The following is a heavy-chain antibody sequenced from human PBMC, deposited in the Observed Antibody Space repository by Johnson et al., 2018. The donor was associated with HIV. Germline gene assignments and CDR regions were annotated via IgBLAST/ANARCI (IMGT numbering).Heavy chain of an antibody. CDR2: ISYDGSKK. Sequence: QVQLVESGGGVVQPGRSLRLSCAVSGFTFSDYGMHWVRQAPGKGLEWVAVISYDGSKKYYADSVRGRFTISRDNSKNTLYLQMNSLRDEDTAVYYCARGEDNGGNFGALDIWGQGTMVTVSS. CDR1: GFTFSDYG. J-gene: IGHJ3*02. D-gene: IGHD4-23*01. CDR3: ARGEDNGGNFGALDI. V-gene: IGHV3-30*03.